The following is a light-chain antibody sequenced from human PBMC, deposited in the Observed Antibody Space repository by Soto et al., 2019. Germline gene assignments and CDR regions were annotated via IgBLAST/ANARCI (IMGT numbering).Light chain of an antibody. CDR1: TSEVVGYNN. CDR3: SSYTSSSTLLYV. J-gene: IGLJ1*01. Sequence: QSVLTQPASLPGPPGQSITIPGTGTTSEVVGYNNVSRYQHHPGKAPKLMIYDVSNRPSGVSNRFSGSKSGNTASLTISGLQAEDEADYYCSSYTSSSTLLYVFGTGTKVTVL. CDR2: DVS. V-gene: IGLV2-14*03.